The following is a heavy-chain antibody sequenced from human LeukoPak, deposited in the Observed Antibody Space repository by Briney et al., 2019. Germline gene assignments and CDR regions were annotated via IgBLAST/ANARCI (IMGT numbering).Heavy chain of an antibody. Sequence: SETLSLTCAVYGGSFSGYYWSWIRQPPGKGLEWIGEINHSGSTNYNPSLKSRVTISVDTSKNQFSLKLSSVTAADTAVYYCARHIGDFSPNNWFDPWGQGTLVTVSS. CDR1: GGSFSGYY. D-gene: IGHD3-3*01. J-gene: IGHJ5*02. CDR2: INHSGST. CDR3: ARHIGDFSPNNWFDP. V-gene: IGHV4-34*01.